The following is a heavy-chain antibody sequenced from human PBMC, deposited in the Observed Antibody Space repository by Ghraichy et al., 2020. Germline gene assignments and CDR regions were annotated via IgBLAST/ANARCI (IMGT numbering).Heavy chain of an antibody. V-gene: IGHV4-34*01. CDR2: ITHTGGT. J-gene: IGHJ6*02. D-gene: IGHD5-12*01. Sequence: SETLSLTCGVYGGSFSAYFWTWIRQPPGKGLEWIGQITHTGGTNYTPSLKSRVTISVDTSKKQFSLNLRSLTAADTAVYFCARASIRDGMDVWGQGTTVTVSS. CDR1: GGSFSAYF. CDR3: ARASIRDGMDV.